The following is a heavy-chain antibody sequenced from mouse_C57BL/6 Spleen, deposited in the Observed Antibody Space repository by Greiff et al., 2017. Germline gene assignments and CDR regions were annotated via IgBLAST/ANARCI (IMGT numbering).Heavy chain of an antibody. Sequence: EVQLQQSGPELVKPGASVKISCKASGYTFTDYYMNWVKQSHGKSLEWIGDINPNNGGTSYNQKFKGKPTLTVDKSSSTAYMELRSLTSEDSAVYYCARVRVLTAAWFAYWGQGTLVTVSA. CDR3: ARVRVLTAAWFAY. D-gene: IGHD4-1*01. CDR2: INPNNGGT. CDR1: GYTFTDYY. V-gene: IGHV1-26*01. J-gene: IGHJ3*01.